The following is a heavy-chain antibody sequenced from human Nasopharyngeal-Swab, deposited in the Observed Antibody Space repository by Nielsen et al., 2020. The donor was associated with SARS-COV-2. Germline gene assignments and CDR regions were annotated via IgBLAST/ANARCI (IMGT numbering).Heavy chain of an antibody. Sequence: GESLKISCAASGFTFSSYAMSWVRQAPGKGLEWVSAISGSGGSTYYADSVKGRFTISRDNSKNTLYLQVNSLRAEDTAVYYCAKDIAKHFDYWGQGTLVTVSS. V-gene: IGHV3-23*01. CDR2: ISGSGGST. CDR1: GFTFSSYA. D-gene: IGHD6-13*01. J-gene: IGHJ4*02. CDR3: AKDIAKHFDY.